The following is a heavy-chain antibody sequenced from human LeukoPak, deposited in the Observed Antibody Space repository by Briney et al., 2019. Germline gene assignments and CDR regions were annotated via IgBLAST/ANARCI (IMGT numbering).Heavy chain of an antibody. CDR3: AKVSYYDSSGYPGDYGMDV. Sequence: PGGSLRLSCVASGFTFSDHYMDWVRQAPGKGLEWVSLISWDGGSTYYADSVKGRFTISRDNSKNSLYLQMNSLRAEDTALYYCAKVSYYDSSGYPGDYGMDVWGQGTTVTVSS. CDR2: ISWDGGST. V-gene: IGHV3-43D*03. J-gene: IGHJ6*02. D-gene: IGHD3-22*01. CDR1: GFTFSDHY.